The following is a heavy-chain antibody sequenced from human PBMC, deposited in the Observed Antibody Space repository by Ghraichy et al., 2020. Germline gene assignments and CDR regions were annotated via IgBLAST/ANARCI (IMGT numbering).Heavy chain of an antibody. CDR2: IISDGSST. D-gene: IGHD3-22*01. CDR3: ARGAVYYDTNPGGYGMDV. V-gene: IGHV3-74*01. CDR1: GFTFSSYW. Sequence: GGSLRLSCVASGFTFSSYWMHWVRQAPGKGLVWVSRIISDGSSTTYADSVKGRFTISRDNAKNTLYLQMNSLRAEDTAVYYCARGAVYYDTNPGGYGMDVWGQGTTVTVSS. J-gene: IGHJ6*02.